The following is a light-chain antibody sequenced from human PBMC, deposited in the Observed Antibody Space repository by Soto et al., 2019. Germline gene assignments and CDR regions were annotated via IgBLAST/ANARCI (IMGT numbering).Light chain of an antibody. CDR2: SVS. CDR1: SSDIGTYDH. V-gene: IGLV2-14*01. CDR3: ISYTVSRSYV. J-gene: IGLJ1*01. Sequence: QSVLTQPASVSGSTGQSITIYCSGTSSDIGTYDHVAWFQQFPGKTPTLVIYSVSDRPSGVSYRFSGSKSGNTASLTISGLQADDEADYYCISYTVSRSYVFGTGTKVTVL.